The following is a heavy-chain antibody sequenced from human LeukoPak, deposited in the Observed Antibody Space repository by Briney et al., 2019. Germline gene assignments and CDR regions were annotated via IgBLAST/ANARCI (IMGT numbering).Heavy chain of an antibody. CDR1: GFTFSSYA. V-gene: IGHV3-30-3*01. Sequence: GGSLRLSCAASGFTFSSYAMHWVRQAPGKGLEWVAVISYDGSNKYYADSVKGRFTISRDNSKNTLYLQMNSLRAEDTAVYYCARVCEYYDFWSGYTIWGQGTLVTVSS. CDR2: ISYDGSNK. D-gene: IGHD3-3*01. J-gene: IGHJ4*02. CDR3: ARVCEYYDFWSGYTI.